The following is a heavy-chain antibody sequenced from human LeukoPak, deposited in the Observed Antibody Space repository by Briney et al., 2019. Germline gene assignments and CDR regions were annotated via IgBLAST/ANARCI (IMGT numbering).Heavy chain of an antibody. V-gene: IGHV3-23*01. CDR2: ISGSGGST. CDR3: ARDHPYYYDSSGPFAFDI. D-gene: IGHD3-22*01. CDR1: GFTFSSYA. J-gene: IGHJ3*02. Sequence: GGSLRLSCAASGFTFSSYAMSWVRQAPGKGLEWVSTISGSGGSTNHADSVKGRFTISRDDSKNTLYLQMNSLRAEDTAVYYCARDHPYYYDSSGPFAFDIWGQGTMVTVSS.